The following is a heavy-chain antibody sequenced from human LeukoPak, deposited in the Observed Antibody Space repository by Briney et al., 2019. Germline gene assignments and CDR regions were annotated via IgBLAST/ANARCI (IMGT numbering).Heavy chain of an antibody. CDR2: ISWNSGSI. V-gene: IGHV3-9*02. D-gene: IGHD2-2*01. CDR1: GFTSGDYA. J-gene: IGHJ3*02. Sequence: PGGSLRLSCAASGFTSGDYAMHWVRQAPGKGLEWVSGISWNSGSIGYADSVKGRFTISRDNAKNSLYLQMNSLRAEDTALYYCAKDRELGYCSSTSCFGAFDIWGQGTMVTVSS. CDR3: AKDRELGYCSSTSCFGAFDI.